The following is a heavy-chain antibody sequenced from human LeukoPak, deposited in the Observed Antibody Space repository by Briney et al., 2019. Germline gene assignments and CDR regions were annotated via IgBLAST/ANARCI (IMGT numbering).Heavy chain of an antibody. CDR2: ISGTGDNS. CDR3: AVPAHHWLVRGAFDI. J-gene: IGHJ3*02. D-gene: IGHD6-19*01. Sequence: PGGSLRLSCAASGFAFSSYDMNWVRQAAGKGLEWVSQISGTGDNSDYADSVKGRFTISRDNSKRTLYLQLNNLRVEDTAIYYCAVPAHHWLVRGAFDIWGQGTVVTVPS. V-gene: IGHV3-23*01. CDR1: GFAFSSYD.